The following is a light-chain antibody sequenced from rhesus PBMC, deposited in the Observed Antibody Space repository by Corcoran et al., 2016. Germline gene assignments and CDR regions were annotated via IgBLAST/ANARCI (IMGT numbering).Light chain of an antibody. V-gene: IGKV1S14*01. CDR1: QGMSNY. CDR3: QQHNSYPWT. J-gene: IGKJ1*01. Sequence: DIQMTQSPSSLSASVGDTVTITFRASQGMSNYLAWYQQKPGKAPKPLIYYASNLESGVPSRFSGGVSGTDYTLTRNSLQPEDFAIYYCQQHNSYPWTFGQGTKVEIK. CDR2: YAS.